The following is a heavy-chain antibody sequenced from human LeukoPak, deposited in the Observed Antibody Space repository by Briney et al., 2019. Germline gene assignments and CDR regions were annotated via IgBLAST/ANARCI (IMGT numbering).Heavy chain of an antibody. CDR3: ARDLGGGATSPIYYFDY. V-gene: IGHV1-69*04. CDR1: GGTFSSYT. CDR2: IIPILGIA. Sequence: GASVKVSCKASGGTFSSYTISWVRRAPGQGLEWMGRIIPILGIANYAQKFQGRVTITADKSTSTAYMELSSLRSEDTAVYYCARDLGGGATSPIYYFDYLGQGTLVTVFS. J-gene: IGHJ4*02. D-gene: IGHD1-26*01.